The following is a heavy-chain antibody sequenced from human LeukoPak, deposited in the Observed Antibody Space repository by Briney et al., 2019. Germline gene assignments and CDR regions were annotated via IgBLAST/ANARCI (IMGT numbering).Heavy chain of an antibody. Sequence: GGSLRLSCAASGFTFNNYAMSWVRQAPGKGLEWVSSISGTGGSTYYANSVKGWFTISRDNSKNALSLQMNSLRAEDTAVYYCAKGDLKDGGLDYFSDWGQGTLVTVSS. J-gene: IGHJ4*02. CDR3: AKGDLKDGGLDYFSD. V-gene: IGHV3-23*01. D-gene: IGHD2-15*01. CDR1: GFTFNNYA. CDR2: ISGTGGST.